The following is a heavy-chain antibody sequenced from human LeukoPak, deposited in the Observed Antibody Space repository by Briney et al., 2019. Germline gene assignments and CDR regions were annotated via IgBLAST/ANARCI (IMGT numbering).Heavy chain of an antibody. J-gene: IGHJ4*02. Sequence: GGSLRLSCAASGFTFNNYGMLWVRQAPGKGPEWVALISYDGSNKYYADSVKGRFTISRDNSKNTLYLQMNSLRAEDTAVYYCAKSYYYDTSGYYYLDYWGQGTLVTVSS. CDR3: AKSYYYDTSGYYYLDY. D-gene: IGHD3-22*01. CDR2: ISYDGSNK. CDR1: GFTFNNYG. V-gene: IGHV3-30*18.